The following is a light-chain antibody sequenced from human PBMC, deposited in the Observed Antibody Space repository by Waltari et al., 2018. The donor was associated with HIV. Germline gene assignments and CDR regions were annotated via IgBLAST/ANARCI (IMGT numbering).Light chain of an antibody. J-gene: IGLJ2*01. V-gene: IGLV6-57*03. Sequence: FVLTRPHSVSESPGKTVTISCTRSSGNIANNYVQWYQQRPGSAPTTVVYEPDQRPSGVPARVSVSIDRSANSASLTISGLETDDEGDYFCQSHDTANHVVFGGGTKLTVL. CDR2: EPD. CDR1: SGNIANNY. CDR3: QSHDTANHVV.